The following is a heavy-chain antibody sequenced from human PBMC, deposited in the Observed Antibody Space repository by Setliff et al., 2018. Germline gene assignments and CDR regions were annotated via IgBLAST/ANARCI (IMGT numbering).Heavy chain of an antibody. CDR3: ARHGLQFLEWLSAFDY. Sequence: SETLSLTCAVSGYSISSGYYWGWIRQPPGKGLEWIGNIYHSGSTYYNPSLKSRVTISVDTSKYQFSLKLTSVTAADTAVYYCARHGLQFLEWLSAFDYWGQGTLVTVSS. CDR2: IYHSGST. V-gene: IGHV4-38-2*01. J-gene: IGHJ4*02. CDR1: GYSISSGYY. D-gene: IGHD3-3*01.